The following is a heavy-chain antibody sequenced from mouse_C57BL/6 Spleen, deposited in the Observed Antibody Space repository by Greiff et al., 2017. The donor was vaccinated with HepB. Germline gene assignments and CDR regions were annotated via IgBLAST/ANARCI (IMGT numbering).Heavy chain of an antibody. D-gene: IGHD2-4*01. J-gene: IGHJ3*01. CDR2: ISYDGSN. Sequence: EVKFEESGPGLVKPSQSLSLTCSVTGYSITSGYYWNWIRQFPGNKLEWMGYISYDGSNNYNPSLKNRISITRDTSKNQFFLKLNSVTTEDTATYYCARDDDYDPWFAYWGQGTLVTVSA. CDR3: ARDDDYDPWFAY. CDR1: GYSITSGYY. V-gene: IGHV3-6*01.